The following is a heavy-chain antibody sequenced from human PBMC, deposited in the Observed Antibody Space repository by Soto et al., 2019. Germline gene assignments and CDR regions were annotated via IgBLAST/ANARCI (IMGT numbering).Heavy chain of an antibody. CDR3: ARDNILGILYGGMDV. V-gene: IGHV4-30-4*01. CDR2: IYYSGST. D-gene: IGHD3-3*01. Sequence: SETLSLTCTVSGGSISSGDYYWSWIRQPPGKGLEWIGYIYYSGSTYYNPSLKSRVTISVDTSKNQFSLKLTSVTAANTAVYYCARDNILGILYGGMDVWGQGTTVTVSS. CDR1: GGSISSGDYY. J-gene: IGHJ6*02.